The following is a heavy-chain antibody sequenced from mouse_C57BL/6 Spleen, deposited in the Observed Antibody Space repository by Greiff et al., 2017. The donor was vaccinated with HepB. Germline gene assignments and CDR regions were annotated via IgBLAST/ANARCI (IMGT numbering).Heavy chain of an antibody. CDR2: ISYDGSN. J-gene: IGHJ2*01. D-gene: IGHD2-10*02. Sequence: EVKLMESGPGLVKPSQSLSLTCSVTGYSITSGYYWNWIRQFPGNKLEWMGYISYDGSNNYNPSLKNRISITRDTSKNQFFLKLNSVTTEDTATYYCARRVYGNYDYWGQGTTLTVSS. CDR1: GYSITSGYY. V-gene: IGHV3-6*01. CDR3: ARRVYGNYDY.